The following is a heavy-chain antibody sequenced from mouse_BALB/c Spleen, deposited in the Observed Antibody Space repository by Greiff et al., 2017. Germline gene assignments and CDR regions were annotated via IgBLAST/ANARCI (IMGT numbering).Heavy chain of an antibody. CDR1: GFTFSNYW. D-gene: IGHD1-1*01. V-gene: IGHV6-6*02. J-gene: IGHJ2*01. CDR2: IRLKSNNYAT. CDR3: TRGYYYGSSAYFDY. Sequence: EVQGVESGGGLVQPGGSMKLSCVASGFTFSNYWMNWVRQSPEKGLEWVAEIRLKSNNYATHYAESVKGRFTISRDDSKSSVYLQMNNLRAEDTGIYYCTRGYYYGSSAYFDYWGQGTTLTVSS.